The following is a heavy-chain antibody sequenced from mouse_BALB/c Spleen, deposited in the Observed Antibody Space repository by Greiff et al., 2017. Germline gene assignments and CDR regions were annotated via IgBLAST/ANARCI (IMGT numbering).Heavy chain of an antibody. CDR3: ARRYYYGRSYDYFDY. V-gene: IGHV1-9*01. CDR2: ILPGSGST. Sequence: QVQLQQSGAELMKPGASVKISCKATGYTFSSYWIEWVKQRPGHGLEWIGEILPGSGSTNYNEKFKGKATFTADTSSNTAYMQLSSLTSEDSAVYYCARRYYYGRSYDYFDYWGQGTTLTVSS. J-gene: IGHJ2*01. D-gene: IGHD1-1*01. CDR1: GYTFSSYW.